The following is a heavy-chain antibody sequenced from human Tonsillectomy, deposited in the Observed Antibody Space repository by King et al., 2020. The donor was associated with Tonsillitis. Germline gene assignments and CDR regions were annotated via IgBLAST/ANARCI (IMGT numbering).Heavy chain of an antibody. CDR3: ARLQDPGASYQYYGMDV. V-gene: IGHV4-59*08. J-gene: IGHJ6*02. Sequence: QLQESGPGLVKPSETLSLTCSVSGGPISSYFWSWIRQPPGKGLEWIGFIYSSGRTNYNPSLKRRVTISVDTSKNQFSLKLTSVTAADTAVYYCARLQDPGASYQYYGMDVWGQGTTVTVSS. D-gene: IGHD3-16*02. CDR1: GGPISSYF. CDR2: IYSSGRT.